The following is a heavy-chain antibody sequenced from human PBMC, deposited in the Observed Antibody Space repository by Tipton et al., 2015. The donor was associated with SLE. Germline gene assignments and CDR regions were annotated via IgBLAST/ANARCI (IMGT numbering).Heavy chain of an antibody. J-gene: IGHJ2*01. CDR1: GFTFSSYG. CDR2: ISYDGSNK. D-gene: IGHD2-15*01. Sequence: RSLRLSCAASGFTFSSYGMHWVRQAPGKGLEWVAVISYDGSNKYYADSVKGRFTISRDNSKNTLYLQMNSLRAEDTAVYYCARAFDRYCSGGSCYDLEYFDLWGRGTLVTVSS. CDR3: ARAFDRYCSGGSCYDLEYFDL. V-gene: IGHV3-30*03.